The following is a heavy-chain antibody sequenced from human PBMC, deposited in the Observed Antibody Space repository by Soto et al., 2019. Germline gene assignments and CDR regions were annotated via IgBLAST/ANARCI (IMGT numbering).Heavy chain of an antibody. CDR1: GGSISSYY. CDR3: ATAMVTSYFDY. Sequence: SETLSLTCTVSGGSISSYYWSWIRQPPGKGLEWIGYIYYSGSTNYNPSLKSRVTISVDTSKNQFSLKLSSVTAADTAVYYCATAMVTSYFDYWGQGTLVTVSS. CDR2: IYYSGST. D-gene: IGHD5-18*01. V-gene: IGHV4-59*01. J-gene: IGHJ4*02.